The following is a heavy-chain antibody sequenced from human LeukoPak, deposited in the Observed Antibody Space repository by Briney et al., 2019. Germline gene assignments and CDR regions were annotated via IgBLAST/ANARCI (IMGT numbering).Heavy chain of an antibody. Sequence: PGGSLRLSCAASGFTFSSYWMSWVRQAPGKGLEWVANIKQDGSEKYYVDSVKGRFTISRDNAKNSLYLQMNSLRAEDTAVYYCAREDGSGSYQFDYWGQGTLVTVSS. CDR1: GFTFSSYW. CDR2: IKQDGSEK. J-gene: IGHJ4*02. D-gene: IGHD1-26*01. CDR3: AREDGSGSYQFDY. V-gene: IGHV3-7*01.